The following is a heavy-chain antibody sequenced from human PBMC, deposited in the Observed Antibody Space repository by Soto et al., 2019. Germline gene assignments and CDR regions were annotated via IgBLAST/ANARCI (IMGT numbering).Heavy chain of an antibody. D-gene: IGHD1-26*01. CDR3: ARLGIAPLVGLGRYGMDV. J-gene: IGHJ6*02. Sequence: GGSRTLCWKGSGGSFTGYWIGWVRHLPGKGLEWMGIIYPGDSDTRYSPSFQGQVTISADKSISTAYLQWSSLKASDTAMYYCARLGIAPLVGLGRYGMDVWGQGTTVTVSS. V-gene: IGHV5-51*01. CDR2: IYPGDSDT. CDR1: GGSFTGYW.